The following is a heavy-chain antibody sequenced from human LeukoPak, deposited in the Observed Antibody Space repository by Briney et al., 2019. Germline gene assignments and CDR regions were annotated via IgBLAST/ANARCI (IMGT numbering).Heavy chain of an antibody. Sequence: EGSLGLSCAASGVIFSDYSMNWVRQSPGKGLEWVAIIGRGGTPIYYGDSVKGRFTISRDNAKNSLYLQMNSLTVEDTAVYFCARNADGSTKNYGMDVWGQGTTVTVSS. CDR2: IGRGGTPI. V-gene: IGHV3-21*01. J-gene: IGHJ6*02. CDR1: GVIFSDYS. CDR3: ARNADGSTKNYGMDV. D-gene: IGHD5/OR15-5a*01.